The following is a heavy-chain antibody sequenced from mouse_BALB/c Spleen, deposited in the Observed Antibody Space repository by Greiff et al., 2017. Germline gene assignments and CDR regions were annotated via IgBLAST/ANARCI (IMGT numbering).Heavy chain of an antibody. D-gene: IGHD1-3*01. J-gene: IGHJ4*01. V-gene: IGHV5-17*02. Sequence: EVQRVESGGGLVQPGGSRKLSCAASGFTFSSFGMHWVRQAPEKGLEWVAYISSGSSTIYYADTVKGRFTISRDNPKNTLFLQMTSLRSEDTAMYYCARSSGNYAMDYWGQGTSVTVSS. CDR1: GFTFSSFG. CDR2: ISSGSSTI. CDR3: ARSSGNYAMDY.